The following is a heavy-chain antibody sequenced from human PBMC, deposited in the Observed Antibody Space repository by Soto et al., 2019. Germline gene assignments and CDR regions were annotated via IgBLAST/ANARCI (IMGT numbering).Heavy chain of an antibody. J-gene: IGHJ5*02. CDR3: ARHGLSSKPAASRNANNWFDP. CDR1: GGSISSYF. V-gene: IGHV4-59*08. CDR2: IDHSGST. D-gene: IGHD2-2*01. Sequence: SETLSLTCTVSGGSISSYFWSWIRQPPGRGLEWIGEIDHSGSTNYNPSLKSRVTISVDTSKNQFSLKLSSVTAADTAVYYCARHGLSSKPAASRNANNWFDPWGQGTLVTVSS.